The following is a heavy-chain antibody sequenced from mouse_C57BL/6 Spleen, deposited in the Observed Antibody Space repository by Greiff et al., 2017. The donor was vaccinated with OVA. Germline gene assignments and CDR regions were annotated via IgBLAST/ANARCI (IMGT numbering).Heavy chain of an antibody. V-gene: IGHV1-59*01. CDR3: ARSPGYKY. J-gene: IGHJ2*01. D-gene: IGHD2-2*01. CDR1: GYTFTSYW. Sequence: QVQLQQPGAELVRPGTSVKLSCKASGYTFTSYWMHWVKQRPGQGLEWIGVIDPSDSYTNYNQKFKGKATLTVDTSSSTAYMQLSSLTSEDSAVYYCARSPGYKYWGQGTTLTVSS. CDR2: IDPSDSYT.